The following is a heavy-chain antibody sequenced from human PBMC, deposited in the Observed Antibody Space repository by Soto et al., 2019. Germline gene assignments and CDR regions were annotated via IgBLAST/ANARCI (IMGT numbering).Heavy chain of an antibody. CDR1: GFSLSTSGMC. V-gene: IGHV2-70*01. Sequence: SGPTLVNPTQTLTLTCTFSGFSLSTSGMCVSWIRQPPGKALEWLALIDWDDDKYYSTSLKTRLTISKDTSKNQVVLTMTNMDPVDTATYYCARIRHYYGSGSYFDYWGQGTRVTVSS. CDR2: IDWDDDK. D-gene: IGHD3-10*01. CDR3: ARIRHYYGSGSYFDY. J-gene: IGHJ4*02.